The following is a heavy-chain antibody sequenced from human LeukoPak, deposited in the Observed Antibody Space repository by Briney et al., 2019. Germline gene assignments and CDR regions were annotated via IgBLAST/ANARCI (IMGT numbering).Heavy chain of an antibody. CDR3: VSPRGFSYGYFDY. V-gene: IGHV4-39*01. CDR2: IYYSKNT. J-gene: IGHJ4*02. D-gene: IGHD5-18*01. CDR1: GGSISSSSAY. Sequence: SETLSLTCTISGGSISSSSAYWGWVRQPPGKGLEWIGSIYYSKNTYYNPSLKSRVTISADTSKNQFSLTLGSVSATDTAVYYCVSPRGFSYGYFDYWGQGTLVSVSS.